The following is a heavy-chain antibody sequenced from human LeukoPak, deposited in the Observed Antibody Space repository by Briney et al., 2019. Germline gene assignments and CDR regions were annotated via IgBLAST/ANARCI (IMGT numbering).Heavy chain of an antibody. J-gene: IGHJ4*02. Sequence: GGSLRLSCAASGFTFSNYAMHWVRQAPGKGLEWVAVISYDGSNKYYADSVKGRFTISRDNSKNTLYLEMNSLSPDDTAVYYCARGVEPLAANTLAYWGQGTLVTVSS. D-gene: IGHD1-14*01. CDR1: GFTFSNYA. CDR2: ISYDGSNK. V-gene: IGHV3-30*14. CDR3: ARGVEPLAANTLAY.